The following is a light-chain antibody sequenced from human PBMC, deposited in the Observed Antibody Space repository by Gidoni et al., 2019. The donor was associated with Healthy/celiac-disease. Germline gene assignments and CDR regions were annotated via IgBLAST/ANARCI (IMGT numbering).Light chain of an antibody. CDR3: QQLNSYPLT. CDR1: HGISSY. V-gene: IGKV1-9*01. CDR2: AAS. J-gene: IGKJ4*01. Sequence: DIQLTQSPSFLSASVGDRVTITWRASHGISSYLAWYQQKPGKAPKLLIYAASTLQSGVPSRFRGIGSGTEFTLTISSLQPEDFATCYFQQLNSYPLTFGGGTKVEIK.